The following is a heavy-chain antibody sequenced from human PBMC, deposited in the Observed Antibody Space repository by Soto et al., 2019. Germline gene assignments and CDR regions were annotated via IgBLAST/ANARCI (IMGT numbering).Heavy chain of an antibody. CDR2: ISYDGSNK. Sequence: QVQLVESGGGVVQPGRSLRLSCAASGFTFSSYGMHWVRQAPGKGLEWVAVISYDGSNKYYADSVKGRFTISRDNSKNPLYLQMDRLRAEDTAVYYCAKSGDSSGHFDYWGQGTLVTVSS. CDR1: GFTFSSYG. CDR3: AKSGDSSGHFDY. D-gene: IGHD1-26*01. V-gene: IGHV3-30*18. J-gene: IGHJ4*02.